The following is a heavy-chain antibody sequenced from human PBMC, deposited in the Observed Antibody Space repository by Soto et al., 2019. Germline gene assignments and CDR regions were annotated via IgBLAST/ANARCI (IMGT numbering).Heavy chain of an antibody. Sequence: GGSLRLSCAASGFTFGTYAMNWVRQAPGKGLEWVSGITGSGGSTYYADSVKGRFTISRDNSENTLYLQMNSLRAEDTAVYYCAKDPYYYDSSGYYSTTFFDYWGQGXLVTVSS. CDR1: GFTFGTYA. CDR3: AKDPYYYDSSGYYSTTFFDY. J-gene: IGHJ4*02. CDR2: ITGSGGST. V-gene: IGHV3-23*01. D-gene: IGHD3-22*01.